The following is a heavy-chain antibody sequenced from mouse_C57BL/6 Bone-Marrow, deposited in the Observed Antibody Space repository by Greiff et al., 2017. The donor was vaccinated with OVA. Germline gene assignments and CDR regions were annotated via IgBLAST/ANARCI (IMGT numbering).Heavy chain of an antibody. D-gene: IGHD2-10*01. J-gene: IGHJ3*01. Sequence: EVKVEESGGGLVQPKGSLKLSCAASGFSFNTYAMNWVRQAPGKGLEWVARIRSKSNNYATYYADSVKDRFTISRDDSESMLYLQMNNLKTEDTAMYYCVRHSYSFAYWGQGTLVTVSA. CDR3: VRHSYSFAY. CDR2: IRSKSNNYAT. CDR1: GFSFNTYA. V-gene: IGHV10-1*01.